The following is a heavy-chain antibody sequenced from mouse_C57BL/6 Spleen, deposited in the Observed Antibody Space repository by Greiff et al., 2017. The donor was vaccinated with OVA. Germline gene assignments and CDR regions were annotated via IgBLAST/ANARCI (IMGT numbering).Heavy chain of an antibody. Sequence: QVQLKQPGAELVKPGASVKVSCKASGYTFTSYWMHWVKQRPGQGLEWIGRIHPSDSDTNYNQKFKGKATLTVDKSSSTAYMQLSSLTSEDSAVYYCAMTAQAYYAMDYWGQGTSVTVSS. V-gene: IGHV1-74*01. J-gene: IGHJ4*01. CDR3: AMTAQAYYAMDY. CDR1: GYTFTSYW. D-gene: IGHD3-2*02. CDR2: IHPSDSDT.